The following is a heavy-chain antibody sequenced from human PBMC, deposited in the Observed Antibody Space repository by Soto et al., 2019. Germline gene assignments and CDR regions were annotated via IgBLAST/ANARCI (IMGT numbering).Heavy chain of an antibody. CDR3: ARVSNDYGDYGGGRSDY. D-gene: IGHD4-17*01. V-gene: IGHV4-59*01. J-gene: IGHJ4*02. Sequence: SETLSLTCTVSGGSISSYYWSWIRQPPGKGLEWIGYIYYSGSTNYNPSLKSRVTISVDTSKNQFSLKLSSVTAADTAVYYCARVSNDYGDYGGGRSDYWGQGTLVTVSS. CDR1: GGSISSYY. CDR2: IYYSGST.